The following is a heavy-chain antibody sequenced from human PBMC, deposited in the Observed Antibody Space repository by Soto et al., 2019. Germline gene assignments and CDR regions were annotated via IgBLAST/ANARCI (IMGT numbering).Heavy chain of an antibody. V-gene: IGHV3-23*01. J-gene: IGHJ4*02. CDR1: ELTFSNYA. Sequence: EVQLLESGGGLVQPGGSLRLSCAASELTFSNYAMSWVRQAPGKGLEWVSSISSGGGSTYYADSVKGRFTISRDNSKDTLYLQMSSLRAEDTALYYCAKDRYGFWSGYYFDCWGQGTLVTVSS. D-gene: IGHD3-3*01. CDR2: ISSGGGST. CDR3: AKDRYGFWSGYYFDC.